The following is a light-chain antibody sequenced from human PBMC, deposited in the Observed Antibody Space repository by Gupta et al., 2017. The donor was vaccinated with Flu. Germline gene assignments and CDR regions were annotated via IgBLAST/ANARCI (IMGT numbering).Light chain of an antibody. J-gene: IGLJ3*02. V-gene: IGLV6-57*01. CDR1: SGGVASAF. Sequence: TVTISCTRSSGGVASAFVQWLQQRPGSSPTTVIYQGDLRPSGVPARFSGSIDTSSTSVSLVISGLMAEDDSYYYCQSYDGANCVLGGGTKMTVL. CDR2: QGD. CDR3: QSYDGANCV.